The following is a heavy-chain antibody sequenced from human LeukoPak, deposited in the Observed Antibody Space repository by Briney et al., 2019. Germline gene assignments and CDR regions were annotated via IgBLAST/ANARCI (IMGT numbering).Heavy chain of an antibody. CDR1: GFTFSSYA. V-gene: IGHV4-34*01. CDR3: ARQDVAGYYYGSGSGFFYFDY. D-gene: IGHD3-10*01. J-gene: IGHJ4*02. Sequence: GSLRLSCAASGFTFSSYAMSWIRQPPGKGLEWIGEINHSGSTNYNPSLKSRVTISVDTSKNQFSLKLSSVTAADTAVYYCARQDVAGYYYGSGSGFFYFDYWGQGTLATVSS. CDR2: INHSGST.